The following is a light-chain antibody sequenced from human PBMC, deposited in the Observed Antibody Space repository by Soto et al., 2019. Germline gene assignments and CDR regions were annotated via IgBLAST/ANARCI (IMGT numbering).Light chain of an antibody. CDR1: QGISSY. J-gene: IGKJ2*01. V-gene: IGKV1-9*01. CDR3: QQLNSYSYT. Sequence: IQLTQSPSSLSASVGDRVTITCRASQGISSYLAWYQQKPGKAPKLLIYAASTLQSGVPSRFSGSGSGTDFTLTISSLRPEDFATYYCQQLNSYSYTFGQGTK. CDR2: AAS.